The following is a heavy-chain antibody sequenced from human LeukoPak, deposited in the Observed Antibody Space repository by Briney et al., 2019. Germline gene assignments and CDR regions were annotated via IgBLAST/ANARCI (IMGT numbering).Heavy chain of an antibody. V-gene: IGHV4-59*08. Sequence: SETLSLTCTFSGGSITTYYWSWIRQPPGKGLEWIGYIYYSGSINYNPSLKSRVTISIDTSKNHFSLKLTSVTAADTAVYYCARHSGNSGGAFDIWGQGTMVIVSS. CDR1: GGSITTYY. CDR2: IYYSGSI. CDR3: ARHSGNSGGAFDI. D-gene: IGHD4-23*01. J-gene: IGHJ3*02.